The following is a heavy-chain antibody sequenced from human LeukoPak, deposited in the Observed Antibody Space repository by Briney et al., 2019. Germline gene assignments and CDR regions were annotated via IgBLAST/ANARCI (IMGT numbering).Heavy chain of an antibody. CDR3: ARYYDRTGFDY. CDR1: NGSVRSYY. V-gene: IGHV4-59*08. J-gene: IGHJ4*02. Sequence: PSETLSLTCTVSNGSVRSYYWSWVRQSPGKGLEWIGYIYYSGSTNYNPSLKSRVTISIHTSRNQFSPMLSSVTAADTAMYYCARYYDRTGFDYWGQGTLVTVSS. CDR2: IYYSGST. D-gene: IGHD3-16*01.